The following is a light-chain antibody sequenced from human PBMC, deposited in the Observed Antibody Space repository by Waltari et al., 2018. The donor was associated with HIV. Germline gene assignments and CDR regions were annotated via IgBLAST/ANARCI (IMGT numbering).Light chain of an antibody. Sequence: SYELTQPPSVSVSPGQTASITCSGVKLGDNYACWYQQTPGQSPVLVIYHDSKRPSGSPERFSGSNSGNTATLTISGTQAMDEADYYCQAWDSSSDWVFGGGTKLTVL. CDR3: QAWDSSSDWV. CDR2: HDS. V-gene: IGLV3-1*01. CDR1: KLGDNY. J-gene: IGLJ3*02.